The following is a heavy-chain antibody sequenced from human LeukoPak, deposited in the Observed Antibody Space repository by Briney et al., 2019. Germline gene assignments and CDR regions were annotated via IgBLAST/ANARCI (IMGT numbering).Heavy chain of an antibody. J-gene: IGHJ6*03. CDR1: AFSFRNYG. D-gene: IGHD2-8*02. Sequence: PGGSLRLSCAASAFSFRNYGMHWVRQATGKGPEWVSFIWSDGNNRFYADSVKGRFTISRDNSKNMLFLQMDTLRAEDTALYYCAKDPGASVSGFHMDVWGKGTTVIVSS. CDR2: IWSDGNNR. CDR3: AKDPGASVSGFHMDV. V-gene: IGHV3-30*02.